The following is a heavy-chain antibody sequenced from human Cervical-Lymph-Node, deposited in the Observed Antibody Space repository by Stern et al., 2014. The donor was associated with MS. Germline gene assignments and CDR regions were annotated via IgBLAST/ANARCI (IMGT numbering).Heavy chain of an antibody. D-gene: IGHD2-2*01. V-gene: IGHV1-2*04. CDR3: ARDTIPGAVMIGGFPYYYGMDV. CDR1: GYTFTHYY. J-gene: IGHJ6*02. Sequence: QVQLVQSGAEVKKPGASVKVSCRTSGYTFTHYYLHWVRQAPGQGLEWMGRINPNSGATKYAQKFQGWVTMTRDTSISTAYMELSRLKSDDTAVYYCARDTIPGAVMIGGFPYYYGMDVWGQGTSVTVSS. CDR2: INPNSGAT.